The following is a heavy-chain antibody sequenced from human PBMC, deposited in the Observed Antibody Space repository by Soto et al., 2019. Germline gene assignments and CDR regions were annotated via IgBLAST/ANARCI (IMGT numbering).Heavy chain of an antibody. CDR1: GGSISVYY. CDR3: ARGVGSSPPRY. Sequence: LSLTCTISGGSISVYYWSWIRQSPRQGLEWIGYVYDNGRPYYSPSLKSRVTISADTSKNQISLKLTSATAADTAVYYCARGVGSSPPRYWGRGTLVTVSS. D-gene: IGHD3-9*01. CDR2: VYDNGRP. J-gene: IGHJ4*02. V-gene: IGHV4-59*01.